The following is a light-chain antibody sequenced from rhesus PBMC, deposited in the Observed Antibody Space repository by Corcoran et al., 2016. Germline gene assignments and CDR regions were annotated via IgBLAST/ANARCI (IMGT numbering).Light chain of an antibody. J-gene: IGLJ1*01. V-gene: IGLV2-13*01. CDR2: EVC. CDR1: SSDIGGYNR. CDR3: SSYASSTIYI. Sequence: QAAQTQSPSVSGSPGQSVSISGTGTSSDIGGYNRGYWYQQHPGQAPKLMIYEVCKRPSGVSDRFSGSKSGNTASLAISGLQAEDEADYYCSSYASSTIYIFGAGTRLTVL.